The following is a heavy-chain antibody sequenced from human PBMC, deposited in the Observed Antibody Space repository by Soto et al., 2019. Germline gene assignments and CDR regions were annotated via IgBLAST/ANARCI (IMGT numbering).Heavy chain of an antibody. D-gene: IGHD3-3*01. CDR1: GFTFSDYY. J-gene: IGHJ4*02. CDR3: ARDSYDFWSGSSPSSPYYFDY. CDR2: ISSSSSYT. V-gene: IGHV3-11*06. Sequence: QVQLVESGGGLVKPGGSLRLSCAASGFTFSDYYMSWIRQAPGKGLEWVSYISSSSSYTNYADSVKGRFTISRDNAKNSLYLQMNSLRAEDTAVYYCARDSYDFWSGSSPSSPYYFDYWGQGTLVTVSS.